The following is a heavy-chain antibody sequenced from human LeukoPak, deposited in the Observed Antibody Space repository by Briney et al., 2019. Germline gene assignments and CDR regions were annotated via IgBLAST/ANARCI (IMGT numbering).Heavy chain of an antibody. CDR1: GGSISSSSYY. J-gene: IGHJ4*02. CDR3: ARRGGYSYGYHDY. D-gene: IGHD5-18*01. V-gene: IGHV4-39*01. Sequence: PSETLSLTCTVSGGSISSSSYYWGWIRQPPGKGLEWIGSIYYSGSTYYNPSLKSRVTISVDTSKNQFSLKLSSVTAADTAVYYCARRGGYSYGYHDYWGQGTLVTVSS. CDR2: IYYSGST.